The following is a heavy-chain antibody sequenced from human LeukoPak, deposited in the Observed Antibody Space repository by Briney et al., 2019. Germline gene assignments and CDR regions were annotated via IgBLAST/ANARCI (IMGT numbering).Heavy chain of an antibody. D-gene: IGHD3-3*02. J-gene: IGHJ6*03. CDR3: ARASHYYYYYYYMDV. CDR2: IYYSGST. V-gene: IGHV4-59*01. Sequence: PSETLSLTCTVSGGSISSYYWSWIRQPPGKGLEWIGYIYYSGSTNYNPSLKSRVTISVDTSKNQFSLKLSSVTAADTAVYYCARASHYYYYYYYMDVWGKGTTVTISS. CDR1: GGSISSYY.